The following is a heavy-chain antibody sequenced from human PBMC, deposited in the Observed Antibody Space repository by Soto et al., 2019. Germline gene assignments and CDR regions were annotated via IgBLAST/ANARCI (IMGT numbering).Heavy chain of an antibody. CDR3: ARVGQSIAARRAFDI. J-gene: IGHJ3*02. CDR2: IYYSGST. Sequence: SETLSLTCTASGGSIGGYYWSWIRQSPEKGLEWIGNIYYSGSTLYNPSLKSRVTVSLDTSKNQFSLKVTSVTPADTAVYYCARVGQSIAARRAFDIWGQGTMVTVSS. D-gene: IGHD6-6*01. V-gene: IGHV4-59*01. CDR1: GGSIGGYY.